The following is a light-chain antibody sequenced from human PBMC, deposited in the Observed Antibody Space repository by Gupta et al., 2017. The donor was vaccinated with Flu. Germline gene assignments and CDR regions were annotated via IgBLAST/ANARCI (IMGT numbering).Light chain of an antibody. J-gene: IGKJ4*01. Sequence: SVMTQSPAPLSLSPGDRATLSCRASQGVSSFLAWYQQKPGQAPRLLIYDVSRSATGIPARFGGSGSGTDFTLTISSLEPEDFAVYFCQQRSDWLTFGGGTKVEIK. CDR1: QGVSSF. V-gene: IGKV3-11*01. CDR3: QQRSDWLT. CDR2: DVS.